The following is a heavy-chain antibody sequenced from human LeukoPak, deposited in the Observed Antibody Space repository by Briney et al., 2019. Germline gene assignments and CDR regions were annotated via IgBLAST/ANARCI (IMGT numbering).Heavy chain of an antibody. J-gene: IGHJ4*02. CDR1: GGSISSGGYY. V-gene: IGHV4-31*03. Sequence: PSETLSLTCTVSGGSISSGGYYWSWIRQHPGKGLEWIGYIYYSGSTYYNPSLMSRVTISVDTSKNQFSLKLSSVTAADTAVYYCAKSGYYYGVDYWGQGTLVTVSS. D-gene: IGHD3-22*01. CDR2: IYYSGST. CDR3: AKSGYYYGVDY.